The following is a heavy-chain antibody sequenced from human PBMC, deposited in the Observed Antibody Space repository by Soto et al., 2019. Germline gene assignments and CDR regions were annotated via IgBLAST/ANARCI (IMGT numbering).Heavy chain of an antibody. CDR3: AREGAYGAAAGTVAY. D-gene: IGHD6-13*01. CDR1: GGTFSSYA. J-gene: IGHJ4*02. CDR2: IIPIFGTA. Sequence: QVQLVQSGAEVKKPGSSVKVSCKASGGTFSSYAISWVRQAPGQGLEWMGGIIPIFGTANYAQKFQGRVTITADESTSTAYMELRSLRSEDTAVYYCAREGAYGAAAGTVAYWGQGTLVTVSS. V-gene: IGHV1-69*19.